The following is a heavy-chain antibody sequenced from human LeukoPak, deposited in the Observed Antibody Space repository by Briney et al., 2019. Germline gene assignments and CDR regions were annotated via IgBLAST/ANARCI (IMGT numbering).Heavy chain of an antibody. Sequence: GGSLRLSCAASGFTFSSYDMHWVRQPTGKGLEWVSGIGILGDTFYLGSVKGRFTISRDNAKNSLYLQMNSLRAEVTAVYYCARLCSSTSCYDYWGQGTLVTVSS. J-gene: IGHJ4*02. CDR2: IGILGDT. V-gene: IGHV3-13*01. CDR3: ARLCSSTSCYDY. CDR1: GFTFSSYD. D-gene: IGHD2-2*01.